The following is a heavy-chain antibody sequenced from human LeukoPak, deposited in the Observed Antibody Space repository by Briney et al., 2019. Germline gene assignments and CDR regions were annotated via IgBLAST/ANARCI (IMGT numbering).Heavy chain of an antibody. V-gene: IGHV3-9*01. Sequence: QPGGSLRLSCAASGFTFDDYAMHWVRQAPGKGLEWVSGISWNSGSIGYADSVKGRFTISRDNAKNSLYLQMNSLRAEDTALYYCAKDQGYYGSGNVFDYWGQGTLVTVSS. J-gene: IGHJ4*02. CDR3: AKDQGYYGSGNVFDY. D-gene: IGHD3-10*01. CDR1: GFTFDDYA. CDR2: ISWNSGSI.